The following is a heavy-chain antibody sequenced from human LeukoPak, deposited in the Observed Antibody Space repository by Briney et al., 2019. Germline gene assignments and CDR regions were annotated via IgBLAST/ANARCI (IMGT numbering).Heavy chain of an antibody. J-gene: IGHJ6*03. D-gene: IGHD3-10*01. Sequence: PGGSLRLSCAVSGFTVGASYMSWVRQAPGKGLEWVAYISTSGSSAYYTDSVQGRFTISRDNAKNSLYLQMNTLRAEDTAVYYCARDKGDYYYYYMDVWGKGTTVTVSS. CDR2: ISTSGSSA. V-gene: IGHV3-11*04. CDR1: GFTVGASY. CDR3: ARDKGDYYYYYMDV.